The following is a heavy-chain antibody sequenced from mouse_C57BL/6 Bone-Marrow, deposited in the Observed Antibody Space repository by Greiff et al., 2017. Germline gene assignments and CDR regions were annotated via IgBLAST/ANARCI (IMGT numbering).Heavy chain of an antibody. V-gene: IGHV3-6*01. CDR1: GYSITSGYY. CDR2: ISYDGSN. Sequence: ESGPGLVKPSQSLSLTCSVTGYSITSGYYWNWIRQFPGNKLEWMGYISYDGSNNYNPSLKNRISITRDTSKNQFFLKLNSVTTEDTATYYCARGGRLEFAYWGQGTLVTVSA. D-gene: IGHD1-1*01. J-gene: IGHJ3*01. CDR3: ARGGRLEFAY.